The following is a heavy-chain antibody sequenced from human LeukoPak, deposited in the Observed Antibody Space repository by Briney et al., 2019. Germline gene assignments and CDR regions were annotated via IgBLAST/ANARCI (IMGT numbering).Heavy chain of an antibody. V-gene: IGHV4-34*01. CDR1: GGSFSGYY. D-gene: IGHD3-3*01. CDR3: ARGQYYDFWSGGPYYFDY. CDR2: IYYSGST. Sequence: SETLSLTCAVYGGSFSGYYWSWIRQPPGKGLEWIGSIYYSGSTYYNPSLKSRVTISVDTSKNQFSLKLSSVTAADTAVYYCARGQYYDFWSGGPYYFDYWGQGTLVTVSS. J-gene: IGHJ4*02.